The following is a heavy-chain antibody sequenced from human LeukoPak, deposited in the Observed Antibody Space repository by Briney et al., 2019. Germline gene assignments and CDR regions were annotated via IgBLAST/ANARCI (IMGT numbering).Heavy chain of an antibody. J-gene: IGHJ5*02. V-gene: IGHV1-69*06. CDR3: AREIHSSSWVWFDP. Sequence: SVNLSCKASGGTFSSYAISWVRQAPGQGLEWMGGIIPIFGTANYAQKFQGRVTITADKSTSTAYMELSSLRSEDTAVYYCAREIHSSSWVWFDPWGQGTLVTVSS. D-gene: IGHD6-6*01. CDR1: GGTFSSYA. CDR2: IIPIFGTA.